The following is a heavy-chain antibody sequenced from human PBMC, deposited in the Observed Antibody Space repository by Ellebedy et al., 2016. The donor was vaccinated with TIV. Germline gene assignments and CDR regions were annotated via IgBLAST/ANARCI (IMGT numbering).Heavy chain of an antibody. D-gene: IGHD4-17*01. J-gene: IGHJ4*02. Sequence: GGSLRLXXAASGFTFSSYWMSWVRQAPGKGLEWVANIKQDGSEKYYVDSVKGRFTISRDNAKNSLYLQMNSLRAEDTAVYYCARDDYGDYALNYWGQGTLVTVPS. CDR3: ARDDYGDYALNY. CDR1: GFTFSSYW. CDR2: IKQDGSEK. V-gene: IGHV3-7*03.